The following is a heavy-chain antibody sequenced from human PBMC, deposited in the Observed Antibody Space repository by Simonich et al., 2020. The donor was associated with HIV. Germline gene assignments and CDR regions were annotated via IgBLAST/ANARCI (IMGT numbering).Heavy chain of an antibody. CDR3: ARAFIVGDLRGAFNI. CDR2: INNSKST. J-gene: IGHJ3*02. Sequence: QVQLQQWGARLLKPSETLSLTCAVYGGSFRGYYWTWIRQPPGKGLGGIGEINNSKSTNNKQSGKSQVSMSVDTSKNQFSLKLSSVTAADTAVYYCARAFIVGDLRGAFNIWGQGTMVTVSS. D-gene: IGHD1-26*01. V-gene: IGHV4-34*01. CDR1: GGSFRGYY.